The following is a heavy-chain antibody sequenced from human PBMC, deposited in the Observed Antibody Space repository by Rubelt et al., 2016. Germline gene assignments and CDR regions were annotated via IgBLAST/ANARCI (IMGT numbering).Heavy chain of an antibody. J-gene: IGHJ2*01. CDR2: ISAYNGNT. CDR3: ARDRIRRAARQGWYFDL. Sequence: QVQLVQSGAEVKKPGASVKVSCKASGYTFTSYGISWVRQAPGQGLEWMGWISAYNGNTNYAQTLQGRGTMNTDTSTSTAYMELRSLRSDDTAVYYCARDRIRRAARQGWYFDLWGRGTLVTVSS. V-gene: IGHV1-18*01. CDR1: GYTFTSYG. D-gene: IGHD6-6*01.